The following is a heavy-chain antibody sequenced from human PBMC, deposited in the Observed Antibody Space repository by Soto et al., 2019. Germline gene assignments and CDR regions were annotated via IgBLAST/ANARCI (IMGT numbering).Heavy chain of an antibody. CDR3: ARDLLRYCSCSSCYIGWFDP. D-gene: IGHD2-15*01. J-gene: IGHJ5*02. CDR2: INPNSGGT. Sequence: QVQLVQSGAEVKKPGASVKVSCKASGYTFTGYYMHWVRQAPGQGLEWMGWINPNSGGTNYAQKLQGRVTMTRYTSISTAYIELSRLRSDDTAVYYCARDLLRYCSCSSCYIGWFDPWGQGTLVTVSS. V-gene: IGHV1-2*02. CDR1: GYTFTGYY.